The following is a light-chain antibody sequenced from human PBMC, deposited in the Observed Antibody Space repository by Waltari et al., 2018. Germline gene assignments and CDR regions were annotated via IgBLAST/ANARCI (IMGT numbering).Light chain of an antibody. Sequence: QLVLTQSPSASASLGASVKLTCTLSSGHSSNIIAWLQQKPEKGPRYLMKVNSDGSHSKGDEIPDRFSGSSSGAERYLTISTVQSEDEADYYCQTGGHGTWVFGGGTKLPVL. CDR2: VNSDGSH. CDR3: QTGGHGTWV. J-gene: IGLJ3*02. CDR1: SGHSSNI. V-gene: IGLV4-69*01.